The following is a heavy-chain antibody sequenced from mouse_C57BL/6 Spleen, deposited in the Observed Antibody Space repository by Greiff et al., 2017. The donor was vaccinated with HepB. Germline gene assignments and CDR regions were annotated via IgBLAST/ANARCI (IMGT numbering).Heavy chain of an antibody. J-gene: IGHJ1*03. V-gene: IGHV1-80*01. Sequence: QVQLQQSGAELVKPGASVKISCTASGYAFSSYWMNWVKQRPGKGLEWIGRIYPGDGDTNYNGKFKGKATLTANTSSSTAYLQLSSLTSEDSAVYFCARSVGYDWDFDGWGTGTTVTVAS. D-gene: IGHD2-2*01. CDR3: ARSVGYDWDFDG. CDR2: IYPGDGDT. CDR1: GYAFSSYW.